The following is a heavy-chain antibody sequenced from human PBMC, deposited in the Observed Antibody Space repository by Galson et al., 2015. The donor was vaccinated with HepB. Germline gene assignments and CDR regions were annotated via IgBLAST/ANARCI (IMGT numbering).Heavy chain of an antibody. V-gene: IGHV1-8*01. D-gene: IGHD3-3*01. Sequence: SVKVSCKASGYTFTSYDMNWVRQATGQGLEWMGWMNPNSGNTGYAQKFQGRVTMTRNTSISTAYMELSSLRSEDTAVYYCARGLSTGWDFWSGYEAGDRYMDVWGKGTTVTVSS. J-gene: IGHJ6*03. CDR2: MNPNSGNT. CDR3: ARGLSTGWDFWSGYEAGDRYMDV. CDR1: GYTFTSYD.